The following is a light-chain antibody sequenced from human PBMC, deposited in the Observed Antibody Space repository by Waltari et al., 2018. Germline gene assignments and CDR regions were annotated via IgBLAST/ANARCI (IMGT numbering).Light chain of an antibody. Sequence: DIVMTQSPDSLAVSLGERATINCKSSQSVLYSPDNKNYLAWYQQKPGQPPKLLIYWASIRESGVPDRFIGSGSGTDFTLTISSLQAEDVAVYYCQQYYSTLLFTFGPGTRVDIK. J-gene: IGKJ3*01. V-gene: IGKV4-1*01. CDR3: QQYYSTLLFT. CDR2: WAS. CDR1: QSVLYSPDNKNY.